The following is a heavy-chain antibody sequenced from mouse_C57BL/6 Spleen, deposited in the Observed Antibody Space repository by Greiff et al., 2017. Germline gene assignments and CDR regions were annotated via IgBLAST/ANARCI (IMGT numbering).Heavy chain of an antibody. V-gene: IGHV1-4*01. J-gene: IGHJ3*01. CDR3: ARTGTAWFAY. CDR1: GYTFTSYT. Sequence: QVQLQQSGAELARPGASVKMSCKASGYTFTSYTMHWVKQRPGQGLEWIGYIHPSGGYTKYTQKFKDKATLPADKSSSAAYMQRSSLTSEDAVDYYGARTGTAWFAYWGQGTLVTVSA. D-gene: IGHD4-1*01. CDR2: IHPSGGYT.